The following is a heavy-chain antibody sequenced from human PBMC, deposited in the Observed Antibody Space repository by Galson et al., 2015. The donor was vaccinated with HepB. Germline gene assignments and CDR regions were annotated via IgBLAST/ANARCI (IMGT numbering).Heavy chain of an antibody. CDR1: GLDFSGYW. D-gene: IGHD3-10*01. CDR3: VRDRGFGANDY. Sequence: SLRLSCAASGLDFSGYWMSWVRQAPGKGLEWVANIRPDGGQRAYVDSVKGRFTISRDNAKSSLYLQMDGLGVEDTAVYHCVRDRGFGANDYWGHGTLVTVSS. CDR2: IRPDGGQR. J-gene: IGHJ4*01. V-gene: IGHV3-7*03.